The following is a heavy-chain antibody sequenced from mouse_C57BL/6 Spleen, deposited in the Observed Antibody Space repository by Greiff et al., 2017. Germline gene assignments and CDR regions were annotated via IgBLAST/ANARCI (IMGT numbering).Heavy chain of an antibody. D-gene: IGHD2-3*01. CDR1: GYTFTSYW. Sequence: VQLQQPGAELVKPGASVKMSCKASGYTFTSYWITWVKQRPGQGLEWIGDIYPGSGSTNYNEKFKSKATLTVDTSSSTAYMQLSSLTSEDSAVYYCARRAYDGFDWYFDVWGTGTTVTVAS. J-gene: IGHJ1*03. CDR3: ARRAYDGFDWYFDV. V-gene: IGHV1-55*01. CDR2: IYPGSGST.